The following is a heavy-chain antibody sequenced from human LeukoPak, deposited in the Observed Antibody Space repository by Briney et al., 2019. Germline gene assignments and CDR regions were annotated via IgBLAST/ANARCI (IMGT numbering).Heavy chain of an antibody. CDR3: ANGPPAADHY. CDR1: GFSLSGYW. V-gene: IGHV3-30*18. Sequence: GGSLRLSCVASGFSLSGYWMHWVRQAPGKGLEWVAVISYDGSNKYYADSVKGRFTISRDNSKNTLYLQMNSLRAEDTAVYYCANGPPAADHYWGQGTLVTVSS. D-gene: IGHD6-13*01. CDR2: ISYDGSNK. J-gene: IGHJ4*02.